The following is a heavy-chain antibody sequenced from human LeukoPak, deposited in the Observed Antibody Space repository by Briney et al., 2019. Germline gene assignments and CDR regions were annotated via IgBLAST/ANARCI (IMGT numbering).Heavy chain of an antibody. CDR3: ARHLSVSWYYFDY. CDR1: GGSISSYY. D-gene: IGHD6-13*01. V-gene: IGHV4-59*08. CDR2: IYYSGST. Sequence: PSETLSLTCTVSGGSISSYYWSWIRQPPGKGLEWIGYIYYSGSTNYNPSLKSRVTISVDTSKNQFSLKLSSVIAADTAVYYCARHLSVSWYYFDYWGQGTLVTVSS. J-gene: IGHJ4*02.